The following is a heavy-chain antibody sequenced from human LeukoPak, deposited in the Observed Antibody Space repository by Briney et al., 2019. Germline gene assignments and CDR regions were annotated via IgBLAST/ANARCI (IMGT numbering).Heavy chain of an antibody. CDR1: GFTFSSYS. CDR3: ASGRSVLQSFDWLFPIHY. V-gene: IGHV3-21*04. J-gene: IGHJ4*02. CDR2: ISSSSSYI. Sequence: TGGSLRLSCAASGFTFSSYSMNWVRQAPGKGLEWVSSISSSSSYIYYADSVKGRFTISRDNAKNSLYMQMNSLRAEDTAVYYCASGRSVLQSFDWLFPIHYWGQGALVTVSS. D-gene: IGHD3-9*01.